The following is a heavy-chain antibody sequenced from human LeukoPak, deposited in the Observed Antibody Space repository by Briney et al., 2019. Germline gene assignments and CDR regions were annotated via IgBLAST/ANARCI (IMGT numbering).Heavy chain of an antibody. V-gene: IGHV3-30-3*01. CDR3: ARGPVRFLEYQGGEY. CDR2: ISYDGSNK. Sequence: GGSLRLSCAVSGFTFSSYAMHWVRQAPGKGLEWVAVISYDGSNKYYADSVKGRFTISRDNSKNTLYLQMNSLRAEDTAVYYCARGPVRFLEYQGGEYWGQGTLVTVSS. CDR1: GFTFSSYA. D-gene: IGHD3-3*01. J-gene: IGHJ4*02.